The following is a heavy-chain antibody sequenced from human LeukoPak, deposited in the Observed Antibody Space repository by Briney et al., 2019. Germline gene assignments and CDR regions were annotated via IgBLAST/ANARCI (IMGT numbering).Heavy chain of an antibody. CDR2: IYYSGST. D-gene: IGHD2-2*02. V-gene: IGHV4-39*01. J-gene: IGHJ5*02. Sequence: PSETLSLTCTVSGGSISSSSYYWGWIRQPPGKGLEWIGSIYYSGSTYYNPSLKSRVTISVDTSKNQFSLKLSSVTAADTAVYYCASALYYQLLYGGCFDPWGQGTLVTVSS. CDR1: GGSISSSSYY. CDR3: ASALYYQLLYGGCFDP.